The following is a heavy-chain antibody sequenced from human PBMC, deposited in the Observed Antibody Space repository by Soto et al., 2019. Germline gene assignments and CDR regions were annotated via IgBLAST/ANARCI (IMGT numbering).Heavy chain of an antibody. J-gene: IGHJ4*02. CDR2: VEFSGRT. V-gene: IGHV4-59*01. CDR3: ARADCGGDCYSGGFNY. D-gene: IGHD2-21*02. CDR1: GGSISSYY. Sequence: PSETLSLTCTVSGGSISSYYWNWIRQPPGKGLEWIGYVEFSGRTNYNPSLRSRLTISVDTSKNQFSLKLSSVTAADTAVYYCARADCGGDCYSGGFNYWGQGTLVTVSS.